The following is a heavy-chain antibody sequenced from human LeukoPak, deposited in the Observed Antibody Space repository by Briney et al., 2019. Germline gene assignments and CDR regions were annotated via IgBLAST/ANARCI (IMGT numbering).Heavy chain of an antibody. V-gene: IGHV3-21*01. Sequence: GGSLRLSCAASGFTFSSYSMNWVRQAPGKGLEWVSSISSGSSYIYYADSLKGRFTISRDNAKNSLYLQMNSLRAEDTAVYYCARERRDFYYGLDVWGQGTTVTVSS. J-gene: IGHJ6*02. CDR3: ARERRDFYYGLDV. CDR2: ISSGSSYI. CDR1: GFTFSSYS. D-gene: IGHD3-3*01.